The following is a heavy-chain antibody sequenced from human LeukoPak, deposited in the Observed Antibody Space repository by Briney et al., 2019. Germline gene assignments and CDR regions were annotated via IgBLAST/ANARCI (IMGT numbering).Heavy chain of an antibody. CDR3: ARAGGWLQSTNWFDP. Sequence: ASVKVSCKASGSTFTSYYMHWVRQAPGQGLEWMGIINPSGGSTSYTQKFQGRVTMTRDTSTSTVYMELSSLRSEDTAVYYCARAGGWLQSTNWFDPWGQGTLVTVSS. CDR1: GSTFTSYY. V-gene: IGHV1-46*01. D-gene: IGHD5-24*01. CDR2: INPSGGST. J-gene: IGHJ5*02.